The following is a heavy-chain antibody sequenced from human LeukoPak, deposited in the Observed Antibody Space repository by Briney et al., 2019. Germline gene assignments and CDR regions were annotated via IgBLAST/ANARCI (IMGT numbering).Heavy chain of an antibody. CDR2: ISAYNGNT. J-gene: IGHJ4*02. Sequence: GASVKLSCSASGYTFTSYGISWVRQAPGPGLEWMGWISAYNGNTNYAQKLQGRVTMTTDTSTSTAYMELRSLRSDDTAVYYCARDGAIAARRDHDYWGQGTLVTVSS. D-gene: IGHD6-6*01. CDR3: ARDGAIAARRDHDY. V-gene: IGHV1-18*01. CDR1: GYTFTSYG.